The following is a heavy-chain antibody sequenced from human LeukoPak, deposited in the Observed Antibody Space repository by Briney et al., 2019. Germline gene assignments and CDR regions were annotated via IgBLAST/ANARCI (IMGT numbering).Heavy chain of an antibody. J-gene: IGHJ4*02. D-gene: IGHD2-2*01. CDR3: ARGPSPGPYCSSTSCNSHPEYYFDY. Sequence: SETLSLTCTVSGGSISSGGYYWSWIRQHPGKGLEWIGYIYYSGSTYYNPSLKSRVTISVDTSKNQFSLKLSSVTAADTAVYYCARGPSPGPYCSSTSCNSHPEYYFDYWGQGTLVTVSS. V-gene: IGHV4-31*03. CDR2: IYYSGST. CDR1: GGSISSGGYY.